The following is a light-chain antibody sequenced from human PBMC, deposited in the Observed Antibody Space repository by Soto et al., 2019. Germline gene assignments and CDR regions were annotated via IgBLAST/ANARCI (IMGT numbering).Light chain of an antibody. CDR3: QQFDNLPFP. CDR1: QDIRYY. Sequence: DIPMTQSPSSLSASVGARVTITCQASQDIRYYLNWYQQKPGRAPKLLIYSASSLQSGVPSRLSGGGSGTDFTCTISSLKPEDVATYYCQQFDNLPFPVGPGTKVDFK. CDR2: SAS. V-gene: IGKV1-33*01. J-gene: IGKJ3*01.